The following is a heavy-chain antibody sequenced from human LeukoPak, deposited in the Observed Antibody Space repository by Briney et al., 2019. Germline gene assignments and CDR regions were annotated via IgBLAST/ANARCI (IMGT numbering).Heavy chain of an antibody. J-gene: IGHJ6*03. V-gene: IGHV1-46*01. CDR1: GYTFTGYY. CDR2: INPSGGST. Sequence: ASVKVSCKASGYTFTGYYMHWVRQAPGQGLEWMGIINPSGGSTSYAQKFQGRVTMTRDTSTSTVYMELSSLRSEDTAVYYCARDFRLRLEELSLRPPLLMDVWGKGTTVTISS. D-gene: IGHD3-16*02. CDR3: ARDFRLRLEELSLRPPLLMDV.